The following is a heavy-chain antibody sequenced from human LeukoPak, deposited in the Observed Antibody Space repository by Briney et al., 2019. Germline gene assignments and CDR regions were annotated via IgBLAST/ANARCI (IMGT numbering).Heavy chain of an antibody. D-gene: IGHD3-10*01. V-gene: IGHV4-59*01. CDR1: GGSINSYY. CDR3: ARQKYGSGTYYDAFGY. J-gene: IGHJ4*02. CDR2: IYYSGST. Sequence: SETLSLTCTVSGGSINSYYWSWIRQPPGKGLEWIGYIYYSGSTNYNPSLKSRLTISVDTSKNQFSLKLSSVTAADTAVYYCARQKYGSGTYYDAFGYWGQGTLVTVSS.